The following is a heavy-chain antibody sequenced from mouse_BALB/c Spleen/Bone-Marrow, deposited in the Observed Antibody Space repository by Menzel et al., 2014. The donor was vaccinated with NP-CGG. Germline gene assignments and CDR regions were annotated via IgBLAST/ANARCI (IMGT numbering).Heavy chain of an antibody. CDR2: INPDSSTI. CDR1: GFDFSRYW. D-gene: IGHD1-1*01. Sequence: EVQRVESGGGLVQPGGSLELSCAASGFDFSRYWMSWVRQAPGKGLEWIGGINPDSSTINYTPSLKDKFIISRDNAKNTLYLQMSKVRSEDTALYCCARGGYGSSYWFAYWGQGTLVTVSA. V-gene: IGHV4-1*02. CDR3: ARGGYGSSYWFAY. J-gene: IGHJ3*01.